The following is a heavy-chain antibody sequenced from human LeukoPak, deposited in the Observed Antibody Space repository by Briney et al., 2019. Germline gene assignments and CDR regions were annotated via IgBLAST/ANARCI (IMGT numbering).Heavy chain of an antibody. J-gene: IGHJ4*02. D-gene: IGHD3-22*01. V-gene: IGHV4-59*11. CDR2: ISDSGST. CDR1: GGSLSTHH. Sequence: SETLSLTCVVSGGSLSTHHWSWIRQSPGRGLEWIGYISDSGSTNYNPSLKSRVTISVDTSKNQFSLKLSSVTAADTAVYYCARGRKNYYDSSGYVDYWGQGTLVTVSS. CDR3: ARGRKNYYDSSGYVDY.